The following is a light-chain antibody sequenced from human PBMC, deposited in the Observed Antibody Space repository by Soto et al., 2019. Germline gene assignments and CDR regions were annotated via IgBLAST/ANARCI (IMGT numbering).Light chain of an antibody. V-gene: IGKV1-5*03. J-gene: IGKJ1*01. CDR1: QTISSW. Sequence: DIQMTHSPSTLSGSVGDRVTITFRASQTISSWLAWYQQKPGKAPKLLIYKASTLKSGVPSRFSGSGSGTEFTLTISSLQPDDFATYYCQHYNSYSWTFGQGTKVDIK. CDR3: QHYNSYSWT. CDR2: KAS.